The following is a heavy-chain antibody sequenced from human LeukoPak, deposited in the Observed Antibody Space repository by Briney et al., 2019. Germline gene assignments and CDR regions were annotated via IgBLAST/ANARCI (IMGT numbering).Heavy chain of an antibody. CDR3: VRAVRLGPFLYYFDY. D-gene: IGHD6-19*01. J-gene: IGHJ4*02. Sequence: SETLSLTCTVSGGFISSSGYYWAWIRQPPGGGLEWIGSIYYSGDTYYNPSLKSRVTISGDTSKNQFSLNLSSATAADTAVFFCVRAVRLGPFLYYFDYWGQGTLVTVSS. CDR1: GGFISSSGYY. V-gene: IGHV4-39*01. CDR2: IYYSGDT.